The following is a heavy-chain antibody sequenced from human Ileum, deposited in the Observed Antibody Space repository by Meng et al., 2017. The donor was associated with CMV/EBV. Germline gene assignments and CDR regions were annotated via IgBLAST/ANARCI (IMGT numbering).Heavy chain of an antibody. J-gene: IGHJ4*02. CDR2: INPNSGGT. Sequence: ASVKVSCKASGYSFTDYHMHWVRQAPGQGLEWMGWINPNSGGTNYAEKFQGRVTLTRDTSISTAYMELSRLTSDDTTVYYCTKENWIYEFWGQGNLVTVSS. D-gene: IGHD1-7*01. V-gene: IGHV1-2*02. CDR1: GYSFTDYH. CDR3: TKENWIYEF.